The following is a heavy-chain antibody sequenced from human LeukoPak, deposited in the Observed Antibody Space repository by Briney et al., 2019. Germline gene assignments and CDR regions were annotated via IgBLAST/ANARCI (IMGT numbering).Heavy chain of an antibody. J-gene: IGHJ4*02. CDR1: GFTFGDFA. D-gene: IGHD1-20*01. CDR2: ISSGSSTT. V-gene: IGHV3-48*04. Sequence: GGSLRLSCAASGFTFGDFAMNWVRQAPGKGLDWVAYISSGSSTTYYADSVKGRFTISRDNAKNSLYLQMNSLRAEDTAVYYCARLLAYNSGGEAFDHWGQGTLVTVSS. CDR3: ARLLAYNSGGEAFDH.